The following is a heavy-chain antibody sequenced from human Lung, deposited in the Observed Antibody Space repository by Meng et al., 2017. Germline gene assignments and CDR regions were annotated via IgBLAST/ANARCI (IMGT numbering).Heavy chain of an antibody. CDR3: ARDEDISAAGKLFGDY. J-gene: IGHJ4*02. Sequence: QVPLVQSGDGVKKPGASVKVTCKPSGYTFPDYYIHWVRRAPGQGLEWMGRINPKSGDTHYAQKFQARVTMTGDTSISTAYMELSGLRSDDTAMYYCARDEDISAAGKLFGDYWGQGTLVTVSS. V-gene: IGHV1-2*06. CDR2: INPKSGDT. D-gene: IGHD6-25*01. CDR1: GYTFPDYY.